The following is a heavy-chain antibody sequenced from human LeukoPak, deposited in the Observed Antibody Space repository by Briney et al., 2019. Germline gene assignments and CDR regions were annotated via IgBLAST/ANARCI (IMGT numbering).Heavy chain of an antibody. J-gene: IGHJ3*02. CDR3: ARVHSYSSSPGVDDAFDI. Sequence: SVKVSCKASGGTFSSYAISWVRQAPGQGLEWMGGIIPIFGTANYAQKFQGRVTITTDESTSTAYMELSSLRSEDTAVYYCARVHSYSSSPGVDDAFDIWGQGTMVTVSS. D-gene: IGHD6-6*01. CDR2: IIPIFGTA. CDR1: GGTFSSYA. V-gene: IGHV1-69*05.